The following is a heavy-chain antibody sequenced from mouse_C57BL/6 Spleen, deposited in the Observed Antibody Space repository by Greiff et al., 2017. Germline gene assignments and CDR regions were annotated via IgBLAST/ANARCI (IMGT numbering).Heavy chain of an antibody. V-gene: IGHV3-6*01. Sequence: EVKLQESGPGLVKPSQSLSLTCSVTGYSITSGYYWNWIRQFPGNKLEWMGYISYDGSNNYNPSLKNRISITRDTSKNQFFLKLNSVTTEDTATYYCARENAMDYRGQGTSVTVSS. CDR1: GYSITSGYY. J-gene: IGHJ4*01. CDR3: ARENAMDY. CDR2: ISYDGSN.